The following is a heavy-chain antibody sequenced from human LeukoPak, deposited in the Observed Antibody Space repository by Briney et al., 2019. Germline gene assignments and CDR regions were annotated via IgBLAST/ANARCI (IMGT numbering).Heavy chain of an antibody. CDR1: GYTFTNYD. CDR3: ASRRDGSNYAAFDI. J-gene: IGHJ3*02. V-gene: IGHV1-8*01. D-gene: IGHD5-12*01. Sequence: ASVKVSCKASGYTFTNYDIYWVRQATGQGLEWMGWMKPNSGNAGYAQKFQGRVSMTRNTSINTAYMDLSSLRSEDTAVYYCASRRDGSNYAAFDIWGQGTMVTVSS. CDR2: MKPNSGNA.